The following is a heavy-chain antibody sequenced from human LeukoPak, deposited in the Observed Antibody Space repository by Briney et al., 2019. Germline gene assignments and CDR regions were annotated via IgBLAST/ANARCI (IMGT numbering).Heavy chain of an antibody. V-gene: IGHV3-30*02. CDR2: IRYDGSNT. CDR1: GFTFSRYG. J-gene: IGHJ4*02. D-gene: IGHD3-10*01. Sequence: GGSLRLSCAASGFTFSRYGMHWVRQAPVKWLKWVAFIRYDGSNTYYADSVKRRLTIFRDNSKNTLYLQMNSLRAEDTAVYYCSKDHYYGSGSYLGWGQGTLVIVTS. CDR3: SKDHYYGSGSYLG.